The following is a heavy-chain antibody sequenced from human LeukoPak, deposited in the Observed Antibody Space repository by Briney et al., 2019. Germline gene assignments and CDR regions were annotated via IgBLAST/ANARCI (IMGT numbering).Heavy chain of an antibody. CDR2: ISHTGNNR. CDR3: AAGYSSGWRNLIDY. Sequence: GRSLRLSCAASGFTFSIFGTHWVRQAPGKGLEWVALISHTGNNRYYADSVKGRFSISRDNSKNTMYLQMDSLRAEDTAVYYCAAGYSSGWRNLIDYWGQGTLVTVSS. CDR1: GFTFSIFG. D-gene: IGHD6-19*01. V-gene: IGHV3-30*03. J-gene: IGHJ4*02.